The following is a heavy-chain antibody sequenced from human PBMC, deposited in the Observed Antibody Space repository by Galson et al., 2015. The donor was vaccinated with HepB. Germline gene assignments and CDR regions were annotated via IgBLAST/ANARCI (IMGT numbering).Heavy chain of an antibody. Sequence: SLRLSCAASGFTFSDYYMSWIRQAPGKGLEWVSYISSSSSYTNYADSVKGRFTISRDNAKNSLYLQMNSLRAEDTAVYYCARGGYRIRRNKHFDYWGQGTLVTVSS. D-gene: IGHD1/OR15-1a*01. CDR1: GFTFSDYY. CDR3: ARGGYRIRRNKHFDY. V-gene: IGHV3-11*06. CDR2: ISSSSSYT. J-gene: IGHJ4*02.